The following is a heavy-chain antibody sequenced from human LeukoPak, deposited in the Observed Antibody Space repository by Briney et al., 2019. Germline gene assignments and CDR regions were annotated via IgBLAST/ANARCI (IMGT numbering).Heavy chain of an antibody. V-gene: IGHV3-23*01. Sequence: PGGSLRLSCAAAGFDFNSHSMNWVRQAPGKGLEWISHIDSGGRLTYYADSVRGRFTISRDNSKNTLYLQMNSLRAEDTAVYYCAKDQDIVVVVAATQGFDYWGQGTLVTVSS. CDR2: IDSGGRLT. D-gene: IGHD2-15*01. J-gene: IGHJ4*02. CDR3: AKDQDIVVVVAATQGFDY. CDR1: GFDFNSHS.